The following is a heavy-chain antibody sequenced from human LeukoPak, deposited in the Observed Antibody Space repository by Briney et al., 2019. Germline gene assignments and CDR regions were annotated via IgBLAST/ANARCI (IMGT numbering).Heavy chain of an antibody. D-gene: IGHD5-18*01. CDR2: ISSSSLSI. J-gene: IGHJ4*02. V-gene: IGHV3-48*01. CDR3: ARDATPTQLWFRGSFDY. CDR1: GLTFSSHW. Sequence: PGGSLRLSCAASGLTFSSHWMHWVRQAPGKGLEWVSYISSSSLSIYYADSVKGRFTISRDNARNSLYLQMNSLRAEDTAMYYCARDATPTQLWFRGSFDYWGLGALVTVAS.